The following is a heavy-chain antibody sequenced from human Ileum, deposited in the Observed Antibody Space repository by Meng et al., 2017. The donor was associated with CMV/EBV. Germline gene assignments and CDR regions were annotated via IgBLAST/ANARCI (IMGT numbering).Heavy chain of an antibody. CDR2: ISGSGAST. V-gene: IGHV3-23*01. CDR3: AKGRSSGWLDAFDM. Sequence: GGSLRLSCAASGFTFSSYAMSWVRQAPGKGLEWVSAISGSGASTYYADSLKGRFTISRDNSKNTLYLQTNSLRVEDTAVYYCAKGRSSGWLDAFDMWGQGTMVTVSS. D-gene: IGHD3-22*01. CDR1: GFTFSSYA. J-gene: IGHJ3*02.